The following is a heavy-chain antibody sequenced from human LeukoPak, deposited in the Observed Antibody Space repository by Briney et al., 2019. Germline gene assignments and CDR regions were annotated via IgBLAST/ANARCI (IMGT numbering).Heavy chain of an antibody. J-gene: IGHJ4*02. D-gene: IGHD3-10*01. CDR1: GGTFSSYA. Sequence: SVKVSCKASGGTFSSYAISWVRQAPGQGLEWMGRIIPILGIANYAQKFQGRVTITADKSTSTAYMELSSLRSEDTAVYYCARDLKSNYYGSGSYYNDFDYWGQGTLVTVSS. CDR2: IIPILGIA. V-gene: IGHV1-69*04. CDR3: ARDLKSNYYGSGSYYNDFDY.